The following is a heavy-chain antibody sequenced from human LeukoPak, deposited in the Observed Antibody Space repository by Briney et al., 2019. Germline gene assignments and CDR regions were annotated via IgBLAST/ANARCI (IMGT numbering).Heavy chain of an antibody. D-gene: IGHD3-22*01. V-gene: IGHV4-59*01. J-gene: IGHJ4*03. CDR2: IYYTGST. CDR1: GGSISTYY. CDR3: ARGSRVYDRSGFHTWHDY. Sequence: SETLSLTCTISGGSISTYYWSWIRQPPGKGLEWIGYIYYTGSTNYNPSLKSRVTFSVDTSKNHFSLEITSVTAADTAVYYCARGSRVYDRSGFHTWHDYWGHGTLVTVSS.